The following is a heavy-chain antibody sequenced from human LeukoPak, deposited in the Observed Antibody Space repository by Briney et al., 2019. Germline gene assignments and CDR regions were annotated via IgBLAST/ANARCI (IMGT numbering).Heavy chain of an antibody. CDR2: ISGTGGSA. J-gene: IGHJ4*02. CDR3: AKDQGGRYYDILAGYYPENFFDY. V-gene: IGHV3-23*01. Sequence: GGSLRLSCSASGFTFSNYAMSWVRQAPGKGLEWVSTISGTGGSARYADSVKGRFTFSRDNSKDTLYLQMNGLRAEDTAVYYCAKDQGGRYYDILAGYYPENFFDYLGQGTLVTVSS. D-gene: IGHD3-9*01. CDR1: GFTFSNYA.